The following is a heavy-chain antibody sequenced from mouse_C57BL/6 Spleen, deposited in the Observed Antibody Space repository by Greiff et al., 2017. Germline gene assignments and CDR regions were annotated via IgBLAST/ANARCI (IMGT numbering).Heavy chain of an antibody. V-gene: IGHV1-82*01. D-gene: IGHD1-1*01. CDR3: ARRGDDGRSYRAMDD. CDR2: IYPGDGDT. CDR1: GYAFSSSW. Sequence: VQLQQSGPELVKPGASVKISCKASGYAFSSSWMNWVKQRPGKGLEWIGRIYPGDGDTNYNGKFKGKATLTADKSSSTAYMQLSSLTSEDSAVYFCARRGDDGRSYRAMDDWGQGTSVTVSS. J-gene: IGHJ4*01.